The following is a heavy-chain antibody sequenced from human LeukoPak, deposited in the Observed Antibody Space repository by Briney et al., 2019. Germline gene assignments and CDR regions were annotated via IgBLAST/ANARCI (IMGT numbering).Heavy chain of an antibody. CDR2: ISSSSSAI. J-gene: IGHJ3*01. CDR3: ARDLDVVVGPAHYDALDL. Sequence: KPGGSLRLSCAASGFTFSDYYINRIRQAPGKGLEWGSSISSSSSAIFYADSVRGRFTISRDNAKNSLFLQMNSLRAEDTAVYYCARDLDVVVGPAHYDALDLWGQGTTVTVS. V-gene: IGHV3-11*04. CDR1: GFTFSDYY. D-gene: IGHD2-15*01.